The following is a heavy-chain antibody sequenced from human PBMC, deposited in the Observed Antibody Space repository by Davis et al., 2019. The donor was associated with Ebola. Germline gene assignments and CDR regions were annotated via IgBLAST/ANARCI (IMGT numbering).Heavy chain of an antibody. CDR3: ARVRFGDIVVVPARVNWFDP. V-gene: IGHV3-33*01. CDR2: IWYDGSNK. CDR1: GFTFSSYG. J-gene: IGHJ5*02. Sequence: GESLKISCAASGFTFSSYGMHWVRQAPGKGLEWVAVIWYDGSNKYYADSVKGRFTISRDNSKNTLYLQMNSLRAEDTAVYYCARVRFGDIVVVPARVNWFDPWGQGTLVTVSS. D-gene: IGHD2-2*01.